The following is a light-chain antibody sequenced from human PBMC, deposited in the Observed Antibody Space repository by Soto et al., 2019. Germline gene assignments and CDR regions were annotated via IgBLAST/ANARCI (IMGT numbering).Light chain of an antibody. CDR1: SSNIGSNT. J-gene: IGLJ2*01. CDR3: AAWDDSLNGHVV. CDR2: SNN. V-gene: IGLV1-44*01. Sequence: QPVLTQPPSASGTPGQRVTISCSGSSSNIGSNTVNCYQQHPGTAPKLLSYSNNQRPSGVPDRFSGSKSGTSASLAISGLQSEDEADYYCAAWDDSLNGHVVFGGGTKLTVL.